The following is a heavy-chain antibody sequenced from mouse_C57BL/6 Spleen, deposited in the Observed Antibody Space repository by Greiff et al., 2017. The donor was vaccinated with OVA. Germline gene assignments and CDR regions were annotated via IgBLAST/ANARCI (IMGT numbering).Heavy chain of an antibody. D-gene: IGHD1-1*01. V-gene: IGHV1-54*01. J-gene: IGHJ4*01. CDR3: ARSPYYYGGVYYAMDY. CDR2: INPGSGGT. CDR1: GYAFTNYL. Sequence: VKLVESGAELVRPGTSVKVSCKASGYAFTNYLIEWVKQRPGQGLEWIGVINPGSGGTNYNEKFKGKATLTADKSSSTAYMQLSSLTSEDSAVYFCARSPYYYGGVYYAMDYWGQGTSVTVSS.